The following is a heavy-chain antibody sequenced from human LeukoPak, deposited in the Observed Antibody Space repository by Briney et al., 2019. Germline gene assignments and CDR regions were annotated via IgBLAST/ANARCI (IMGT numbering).Heavy chain of an antibody. CDR2: IYYSGVT. J-gene: IGHJ3*02. D-gene: IGHD7-27*01. V-gene: IGHV4-39*07. Sequence: SETLSLTCTVSGGSITTSNNHWCWIRQPPGKGLEWIGRIYYSGVTYYKSSLKSRVTISLDASTNQFSLELTSGTAADTAVYYCATWGPNAFDIWGQGTMVTVSS. CDR1: GGSITTSNNH. CDR3: ATWGPNAFDI.